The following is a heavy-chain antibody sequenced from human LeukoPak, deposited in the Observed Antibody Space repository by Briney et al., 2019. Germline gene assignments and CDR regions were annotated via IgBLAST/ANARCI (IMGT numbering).Heavy chain of an antibody. Sequence: PSETLSLTCTVSGCSITSSSYYWGWIRQPPGKGLEWIGSIYYSGHTYYNPSLKSRVTISVDTSKNQFSLRLSSVTAADTAVYYCARRGEYCSGGSCQVAFDIWGQGTMVTVSS. CDR2: IYYSGHT. CDR1: GCSITSSSYY. CDR3: ARRGEYCSGGSCQVAFDI. V-gene: IGHV4-39*01. D-gene: IGHD2-15*01. J-gene: IGHJ3*02.